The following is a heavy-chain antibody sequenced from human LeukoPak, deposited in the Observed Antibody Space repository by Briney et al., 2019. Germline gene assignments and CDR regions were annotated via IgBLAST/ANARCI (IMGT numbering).Heavy chain of an antibody. CDR2: IIPIFGTA. D-gene: IGHD2-2*01. V-gene: IGHV1-69*13. J-gene: IGHJ4*02. Sequence: ASVKVSCKASGGTFSSYAIGWVRQAPGQGLEWMGGIIPIFGTANYAQKFQGRVTITADESTSTAYMELSSLRSEDTAVYYCARVEGPDIVVVPAATDLDYWGQGTLVTVSS. CDR1: GGTFSSYA. CDR3: ARVEGPDIVVVPAATDLDY.